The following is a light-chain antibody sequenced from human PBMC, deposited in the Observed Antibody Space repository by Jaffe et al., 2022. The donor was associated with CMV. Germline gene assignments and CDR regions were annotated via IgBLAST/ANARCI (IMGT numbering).Light chain of an antibody. CDR3: QHYIDSPPT. CDR2: GTF. CDR1: QSVSSYH. J-gene: IGKJ1*01. Sequence: EILLTQSPGTLSLSPGERATLSCRASQSVSSYHLAWYQQKPGQAPRLLIYGTFSRATGIPDRFSGGGAGADFTLTISRLAPEDFAVYYCQHYIDSPPTFGQGTRVEIK. V-gene: IGKV3-20*01.